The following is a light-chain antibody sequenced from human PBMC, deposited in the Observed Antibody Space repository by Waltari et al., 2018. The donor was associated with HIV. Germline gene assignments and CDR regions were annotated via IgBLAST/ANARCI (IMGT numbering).Light chain of an antibody. V-gene: IGLV3-25*03. CDR3: QSADLSGTYWV. CDR2: QDT. CDR1: TLPDQF. J-gene: IGLJ3*02. Sequence: SYDVTQPSSVSVSPGQTARITCSGYTLPDQFVYWYQQKPGQAPVLVIYQDTQRPSGIPVRFSGSSSGTVATLTIRGFRTEDEADYHCQSADLSGTYWVFGGGTKLTVL.